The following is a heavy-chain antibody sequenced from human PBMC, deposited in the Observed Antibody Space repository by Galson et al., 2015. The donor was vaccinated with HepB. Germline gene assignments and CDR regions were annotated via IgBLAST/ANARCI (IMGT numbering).Heavy chain of an antibody. Sequence: PALVKPTQTLTLPCTFSGFSLSTSGMCVSWIRQPPGKALEWLARIDWDDDKYYSTSLKTRLTISKDTSKNQVVLTMTNMDPMDTATYYCARIPLLYDILPGSKHYYYGMDVWGQGTTVTVSS. J-gene: IGHJ6*02. CDR3: ARIPLLYDILPGSKHYYYGMDV. CDR1: GFSLSTSGMC. CDR2: IDWDDDK. D-gene: IGHD3-9*01. V-gene: IGHV2-70*11.